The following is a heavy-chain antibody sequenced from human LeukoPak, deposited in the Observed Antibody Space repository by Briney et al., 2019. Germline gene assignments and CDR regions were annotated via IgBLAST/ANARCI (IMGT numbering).Heavy chain of an antibody. CDR1: GGSITSDY. V-gene: IGHV4-4*07. Sequence: SETLSLTCTVVGGSITSDYWSWIRQPAGKGLEWIGRIFTSGSTAYNPSLKSRVTMSVDTSKNQFSLKLNSVTAADTAAYFCSRGGENDLWGQGTLVIVSS. CDR2: IFTSGST. J-gene: IGHJ5*02. D-gene: IGHD2-21*01. CDR3: SRGGENDL.